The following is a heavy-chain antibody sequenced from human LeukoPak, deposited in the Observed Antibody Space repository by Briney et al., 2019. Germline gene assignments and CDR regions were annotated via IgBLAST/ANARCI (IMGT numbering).Heavy chain of an antibody. J-gene: IGHJ4*02. D-gene: IGHD3-22*01. CDR1: GYTFTSYG. CDR3: AREAYYYDSSGPFDY. V-gene: IGHV1-18*01. CDR2: ISAYNGNT. Sequence: GASVKVSCKASGYTFTSYGISWVRQAPGQGLEWMGWISAYNGNTNYAQKLQGRVTMTTDTSTSTAYMELRSLRSDDTAVYYCAREAYYYDSSGPFDYWDQGTLVTVSS.